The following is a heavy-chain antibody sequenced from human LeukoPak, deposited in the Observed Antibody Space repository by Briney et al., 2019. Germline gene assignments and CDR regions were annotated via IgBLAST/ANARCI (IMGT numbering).Heavy chain of an antibody. CDR3: ARGGLYCGGDCYPYDAFDI. CDR1: GYSFISFY. Sequence: ASVKVSCKASGYSFISFYIHWVRQAPGQGLEWMGVINPSGGSTAYAQQFQGRVTMTRDTSTSTVYMELSSLRSEDTAVYYCARGGLYCGGDCYPYDAFDIWGQGTMVTVSS. V-gene: IGHV1-46*01. CDR2: INPSGGST. D-gene: IGHD2-21*02. J-gene: IGHJ3*02.